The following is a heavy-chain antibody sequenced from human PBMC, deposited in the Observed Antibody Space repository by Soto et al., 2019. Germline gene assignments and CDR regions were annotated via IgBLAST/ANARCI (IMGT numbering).Heavy chain of an antibody. Sequence: SVKVSCKASGGTFSSYAISWVRQAPGQGLEWMGGIIPIFGTANYAQKFQGRVTITADKSTSTAYMELSSLRSDDTATYYCARMATFGSLNWFDPWGQGTLVTV. D-gene: IGHD3-16*01. CDR3: ARMATFGSLNWFDP. CDR1: GGTFSSYA. CDR2: IIPIFGTA. J-gene: IGHJ5*02. V-gene: IGHV1-69*06.